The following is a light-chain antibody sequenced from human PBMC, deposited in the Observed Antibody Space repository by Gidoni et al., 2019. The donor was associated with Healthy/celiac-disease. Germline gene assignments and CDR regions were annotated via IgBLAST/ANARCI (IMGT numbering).Light chain of an antibody. CDR1: QGISSH. Sequence: AIRMTQSPSSFSASTGDRVTITCLASQGISSHLAWYQQKPGKAPKLLIYAASTLQSGVPSRFSGSGSGTDFTLTISCLQSEDFATYYCQQYYSYPPGTFGQGTKLEIK. CDR3: QQYYSYPPGT. CDR2: AAS. V-gene: IGKV1-8*01. J-gene: IGKJ2*01.